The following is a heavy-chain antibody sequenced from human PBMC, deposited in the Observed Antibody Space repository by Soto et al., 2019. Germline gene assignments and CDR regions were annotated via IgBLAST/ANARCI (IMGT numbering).Heavy chain of an antibody. D-gene: IGHD2-2*02. CDR2: IYYSGST. J-gene: IGHJ4*02. CDR1: GGSISSYY. CDR3: ARRIPVGPFDY. V-gene: IGHV4-59*08. Sequence: SETLSLTCTVSGGSISSYYWSWIRQPPGKGLEWIGYIYYSGSTNYNPSLKSRVTISVDTSKNQFSLKLSSVTAADTAVYYCARRIPVGPFDYWGQGTLVTVSS.